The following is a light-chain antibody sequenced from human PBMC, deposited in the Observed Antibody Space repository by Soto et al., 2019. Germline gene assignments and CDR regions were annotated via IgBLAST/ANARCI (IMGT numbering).Light chain of an antibody. J-gene: IGKJ2*01. CDR1: QTISSY. CDR2: AAS. Sequence: DIQMTQSPSSLSASVGDRVTITCRASQTISSYLHWYQQKPGKAPKLLIYAASSLQSGVPSRFSGSGSGTDFTLIISSLQPEDFATYYCQQSYRPPYTFGQGTKLEIK. CDR3: QQSYRPPYT. V-gene: IGKV1-39*01.